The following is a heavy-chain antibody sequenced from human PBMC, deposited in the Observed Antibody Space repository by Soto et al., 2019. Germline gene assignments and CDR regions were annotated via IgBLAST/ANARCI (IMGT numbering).Heavy chain of an antibody. CDR3: AKAGHRSGSRYYDLDV. CDR1: GFIFSTSG. D-gene: IGHD3-10*01. CDR2: ISGSGSNT. V-gene: IGHV3-23*01. Sequence: GGSLRLSCVASGFIFSTSGMSWVRQAPGMGLEWLATISGSGSNTYHANSVKGRFTSSRDNPKTTLYLQMNDLRAEDTAIYYCAKAGHRSGSRYYDLDVWGQGTTVTVSS. J-gene: IGHJ6*02.